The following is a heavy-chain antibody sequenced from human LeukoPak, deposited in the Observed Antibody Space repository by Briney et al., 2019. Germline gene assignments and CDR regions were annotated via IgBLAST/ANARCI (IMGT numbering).Heavy chain of an antibody. CDR2: INVVNGAI. CDR1: GFTLRYYQ. V-gene: IGHV3-48*01. D-gene: IGHD1-1*01. CDR3: VRDGNRGYNMDV. J-gene: IGHJ6*02. Sequence: GGSLRLSCATSGFTLRYYQMNWVRQAPGKGLEWVSYINVVNGAIYYADSVKGRFTISGDIATNSVYLQMNSLRAEDTALYYCVRDGNRGYNMDVWGQGTAVTVSS.